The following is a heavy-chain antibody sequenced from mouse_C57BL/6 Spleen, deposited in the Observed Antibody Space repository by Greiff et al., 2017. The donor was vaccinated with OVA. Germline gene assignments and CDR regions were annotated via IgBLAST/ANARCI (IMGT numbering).Heavy chain of an antibody. D-gene: IGHD1-1*01. CDR1: GYAFTNYL. CDR2: INPGSGDT. V-gene: IGHV1-54*01. CDR3: ARLGTTGLYYFDY. Sequence: QVQLQQSGAELVRPGTSVKVSCKASGYAFTNYLIEWVKQRPGQGLEWIGVINPGSGDTNYNEKFKGKATLTADKSSSTAYMQLSSLTSEDSAVYFCARLGTTGLYYFDYWGQGTTLTVSS. J-gene: IGHJ2*01.